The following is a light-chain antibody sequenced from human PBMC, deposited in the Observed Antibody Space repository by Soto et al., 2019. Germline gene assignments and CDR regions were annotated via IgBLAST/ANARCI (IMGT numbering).Light chain of an antibody. CDR2: EVS. J-gene: IGLJ2*01. Sequence: QSVLTQPPSASGSPGQSVTISCTGTSNDVGGYNYVSWYQCHPGKAPKVIIYEVSKRPSGVPDRFSGAKSGNTASLTVSGLQAEDEADYYCSSYAGANTVVFGGGTKVTVL. CDR3: SSYAGANTVV. CDR1: SNDVGGYNY. V-gene: IGLV2-8*01.